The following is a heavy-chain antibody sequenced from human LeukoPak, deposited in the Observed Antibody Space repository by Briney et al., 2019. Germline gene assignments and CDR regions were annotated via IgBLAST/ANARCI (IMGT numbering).Heavy chain of an antibody. CDR3: TRGSIAYYYMDV. Sequence: SETLSLSCSVSGGSISRSIDYWDWIRQPPGKGLEWIGSMYYSGSTNYNPSLKSRVTISVDTSKNQFSLKLSSVTAADTAVYYCTRGSIAYYYMDVWGKGTTVTISS. D-gene: IGHD3-22*01. V-gene: IGHV4-39*07. CDR1: GGSISRSIDY. J-gene: IGHJ6*03. CDR2: MYYSGST.